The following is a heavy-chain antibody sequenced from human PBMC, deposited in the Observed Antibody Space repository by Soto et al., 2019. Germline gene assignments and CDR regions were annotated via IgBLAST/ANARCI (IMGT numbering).Heavy chain of an antibody. CDR1: GFTFANSW. CDR2: IKRDGSEK. Sequence: EVQVVESGGDLAQPGGSLRLSCAVSGFTFANSWMSWVRQAPGKVLEWVANIKRDGSEKYYVDSVKGRFTISRDNVKNSLYLQMNSLRVEDTAVYYCTTSWGGYWGQGTLVTVSS. CDR3: TTSWGGY. D-gene: IGHD2-21*01. V-gene: IGHV3-7*02. J-gene: IGHJ4*02.